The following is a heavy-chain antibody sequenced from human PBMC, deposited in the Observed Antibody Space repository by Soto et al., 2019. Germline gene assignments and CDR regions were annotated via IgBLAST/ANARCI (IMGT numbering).Heavy chain of an antibody. V-gene: IGHV1-46*03. CDR1: GYTFTSYY. Sequence: ASVKVSCKTSGYTFTSYYMHWVRQAPGHGLEWMGLINPSGGGTSYAQRFQDRVTMTRDTSTRTVYMELSSLRSEDSAIYYCSKEGRERGFDYWGQGTPVTVSS. J-gene: IGHJ4*02. CDR2: INPSGGGT. CDR3: SKEGRERGFDY.